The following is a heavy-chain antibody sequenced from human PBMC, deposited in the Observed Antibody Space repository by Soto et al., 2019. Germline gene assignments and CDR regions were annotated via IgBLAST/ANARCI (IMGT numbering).Heavy chain of an antibody. V-gene: IGHV1-18*04. J-gene: IGHJ3*02. D-gene: IGHD3-22*01. CDR2: ISAYNGNT. CDR3: ARDAPYHYDSSAPAGAFDI. Sequence: ASVKVSCKASGYTFTSYGISWVRQAPGQGLEWMGWISAYNGNTNYAQKLQGRVTMTTDTSTSTAYMELRSLRSDDTAVYYCARDAPYHYDSSAPAGAFDIWGQGTMVTVSS. CDR1: GYTFTSYG.